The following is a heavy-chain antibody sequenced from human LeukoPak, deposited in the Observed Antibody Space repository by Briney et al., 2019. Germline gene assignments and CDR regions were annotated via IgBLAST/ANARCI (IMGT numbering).Heavy chain of an antibody. Sequence: GGSLRLSCAASGFTFSNYSINWVRQAPGKGLEWVSYISSSSRTIYYADSVKGRFTISRDNAKNSLYLQMNSLRAEDTAVYYCARDSLYDSSGYYSRFDAFDIWGQGTMVTVSS. CDR2: ISSSSRTI. CDR1: GFTFSNYS. D-gene: IGHD3-22*01. J-gene: IGHJ3*02. CDR3: ARDSLYDSSGYYSRFDAFDI. V-gene: IGHV3-48*04.